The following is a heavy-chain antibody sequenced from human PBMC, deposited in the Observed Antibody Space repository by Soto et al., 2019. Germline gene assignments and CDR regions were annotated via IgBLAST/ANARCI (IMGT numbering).Heavy chain of an antibody. Sequence: ASVKVSCKASGYTFTSYDINWVRQATGEGLEWMGWMNPNSGNTGYAQKFQGRVTMTRNTSISTAYMELSSLRSEDTAVYYCARTYYDFWSGSYSVYWFDPWGQGTLVTV. CDR2: MNPNSGNT. CDR3: ARTYYDFWSGSYSVYWFDP. CDR1: GYTFTSYD. J-gene: IGHJ5*02. V-gene: IGHV1-8*01. D-gene: IGHD3-3*01.